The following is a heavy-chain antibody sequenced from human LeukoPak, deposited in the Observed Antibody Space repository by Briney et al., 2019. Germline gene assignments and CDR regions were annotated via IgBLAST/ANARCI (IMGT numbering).Heavy chain of an antibody. V-gene: IGHV3-74*01. D-gene: IGHD3-16*01. CDR1: GFTFSAYW. J-gene: IGHJ4*02. CDR3: ARDGGSASRGFDY. CDR2: INSDGSST. Sequence: GGSLRLSCAASGFTFSAYWMHWVRQAPGKGLVWVSRINSDGSSTSYADSVKGRFTISRDNTKNTLYLQMNSLRAEDTAVYYCARDGGSASRGFDYWGQGTLVTVSS.